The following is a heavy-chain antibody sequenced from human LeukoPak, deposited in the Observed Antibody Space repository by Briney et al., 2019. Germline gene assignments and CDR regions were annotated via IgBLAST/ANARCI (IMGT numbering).Heavy chain of an antibody. CDR1: GFTFNSYA. V-gene: IGHV3-23*01. CDR2: ISARGGTT. J-gene: IGHJ4*02. CDR3: AEGGGYDFWSGYRYFDY. Sequence: GGSLRLSCAASGFTFNSYAMSWVRQAPGKGLEWVSAISARGGTTYYADSVKGRFTISRDNSKNTLYLQMNSLRAEDTAVYYCAEGGGYDFWSGYRYFDYWGQGTLVTVSS. D-gene: IGHD3-3*01.